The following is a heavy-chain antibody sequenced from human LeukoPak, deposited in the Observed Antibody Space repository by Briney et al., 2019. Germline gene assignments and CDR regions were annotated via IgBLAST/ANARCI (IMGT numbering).Heavy chain of an antibody. CDR1: SGSINSDGYY. CDR3: ARVYRRDGLNFDGFDI. J-gene: IGHJ3*02. V-gene: IGHV4-61*02. CDR2: VYSSGSA. D-gene: IGHD5-24*01. Sequence: SGTLSLTCAVSSGSINSDGYYWSWIRQPAGKGLEWIGRVYSSGSANYSPSLKSRVIISIDTSKSQFSLRLSSVTAADTAVYYCARVYRRDGLNFDGFDIWGQGTMVTVS.